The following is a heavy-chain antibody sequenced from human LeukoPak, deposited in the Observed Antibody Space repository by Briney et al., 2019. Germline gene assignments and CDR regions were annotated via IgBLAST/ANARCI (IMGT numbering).Heavy chain of an antibody. CDR3: ARDGIPSSSSLYYYYYYGVDV. CDR2: ISSASSYI. D-gene: IGHD6-6*01. J-gene: IGHJ6*02. CDR1: GFNFNDFG. V-gene: IGHV3-21*01. Sequence: PGGSLRLSCAASGFNFNDFGMNWVRQAPGKGLEWVSFISSASSYIYYADSVKGRFTISRDNAKNSLYLQMNSLRAEDTAVYYCARDGIPSSSSLYYYYYYGVDVWGQGTTVTVSS.